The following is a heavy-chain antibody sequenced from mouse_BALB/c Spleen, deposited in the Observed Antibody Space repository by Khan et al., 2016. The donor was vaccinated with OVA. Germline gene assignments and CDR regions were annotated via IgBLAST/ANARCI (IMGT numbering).Heavy chain of an antibody. CDR1: GYTFTSYT. CDR3: VRDGAYGGNDDWFAY. J-gene: IGHJ3*01. CDR2: INPSNGYT. V-gene: IGHV1-4*01. Sequence: QVQLQQSGAELVRPGASVKMSCKASGYTFTSYTIHWIKMRPGQGLEWIGYINPSNGYTNYNQKFKDKATLTADKSSTTAYMQLSSLTSDDSAVXNCVRDGAYGGNDDWFAYWGLGTLVTVSA. D-gene: IGHD1-1*02.